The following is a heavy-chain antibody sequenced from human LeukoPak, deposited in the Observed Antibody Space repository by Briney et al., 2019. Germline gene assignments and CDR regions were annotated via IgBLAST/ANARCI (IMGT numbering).Heavy chain of an antibody. CDR3: ARDRDDDPNSSWYRSGLNWFDP. J-gene: IGHJ5*02. Sequence: SETLSLTCSVSRGSISSPNYYWGWIRQSPGKGLEWIGNIYYSGTTYYNPSLPSLKSRVTISVDTSKNQFSLKLSSVTAADTAVYYCARDRDDDPNSSWYRSGLNWFDPWGQGTLVTVSS. CDR1: RGSISSPNYY. CDR2: IYYSGTT. V-gene: IGHV4-39*07. D-gene: IGHD6-13*01.